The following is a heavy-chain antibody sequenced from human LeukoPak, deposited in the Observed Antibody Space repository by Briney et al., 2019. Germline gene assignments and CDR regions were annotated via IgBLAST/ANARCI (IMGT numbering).Heavy chain of an antibody. V-gene: IGHV3-23*01. D-gene: IGHD3-10*02. CDR3: AKDTTRTCTGIDY. Sequence: PGGSLRLSCAVSGFTFSSYARSWVRQSPGKGLEWVSAISHSGGSTYYADSVNGRFTISRDNSKNTLYLQMNSLRAEDTAVYFCAKDTTRTCTGIDYWGQGTLVTVSS. J-gene: IGHJ4*02. CDR1: GFTFSSYA. CDR2: ISHSGGST.